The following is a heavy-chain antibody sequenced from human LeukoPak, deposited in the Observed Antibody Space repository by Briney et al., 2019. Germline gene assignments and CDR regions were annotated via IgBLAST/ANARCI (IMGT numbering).Heavy chain of an antibody. CDR2: INPNSGGT. Sequence: GASVKVSCKASGYTFTGYYMHWVRQAPGQGLEWMGWINPNSGGTNYAQKFQGRVTMTRDTSISTAYMELSRLRSDDTAVYYCARAYLGLWYGSGSYIGYWGQGTLVTVSS. D-gene: IGHD3-10*01. J-gene: IGHJ4*02. CDR3: ARAYLGLWYGSGSYIGY. CDR1: GYTFTGYY. V-gene: IGHV1-2*02.